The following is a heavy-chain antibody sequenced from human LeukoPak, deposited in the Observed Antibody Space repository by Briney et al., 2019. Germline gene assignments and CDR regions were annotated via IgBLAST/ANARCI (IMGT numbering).Heavy chain of an antibody. CDR1: GFTFRTYG. CDR3: ARGLGGCSSTSCYGNAVDY. J-gene: IGHJ4*02. V-gene: IGHV3-23*01. Sequence: GSLRLSCEASGFTFRTYGMAWVRQAPGKGLEWVAGISGSGAKTYYADSVEGRFIISRDSSKNTLYLQLNSLRVEDTAVYYCARGLGGCSSTSCYGNAVDYWGQGTLVTVSS. D-gene: IGHD2-2*01. CDR2: ISGSGAKT.